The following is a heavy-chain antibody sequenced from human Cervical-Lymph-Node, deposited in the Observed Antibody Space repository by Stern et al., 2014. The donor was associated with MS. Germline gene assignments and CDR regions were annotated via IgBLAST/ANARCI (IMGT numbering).Heavy chain of an antibody. CDR1: GGSISSGGYY. CDR2: IYYSGST. D-gene: IGHD3-3*01. V-gene: IGHV4-31*03. Sequence: LQLQESGPGLVKPSQTLSLTCTVSGGSISSGGYYWSWIRQHPGKGLEWIGYIYYSGSTYYKPSLKSRVTISVDTSKNQFSLKLSSVTAADTAVYYCARVSYDFWSGYYVFDYWGQGTLVTVSS. CDR3: ARVSYDFWSGYYVFDY. J-gene: IGHJ4*02.